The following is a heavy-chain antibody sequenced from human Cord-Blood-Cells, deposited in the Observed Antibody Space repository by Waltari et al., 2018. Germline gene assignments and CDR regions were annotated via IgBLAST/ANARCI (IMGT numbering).Heavy chain of an antibody. J-gene: IGHJ5*02. V-gene: IGHV1-2*02. D-gene: IGHD1-26*01. CDR3: ARVGIREEYNWFDP. CDR2: INPNSGGT. Sequence: QVQLVQSGAEVKKPGASVKVSCKASGYTLTGYYMHWLRKAPGQGLEWMGWINPNSGGTNYAQKFQGRVTMTRDTSISTAYMELSRLRSDDTAVYYCARVGIREEYNWFDPWGQGTLVTVSS. CDR1: GYTLTGYY.